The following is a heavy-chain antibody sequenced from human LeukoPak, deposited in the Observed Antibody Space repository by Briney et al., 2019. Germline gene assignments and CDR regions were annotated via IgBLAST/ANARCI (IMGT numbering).Heavy chain of an antibody. D-gene: IGHD5-24*01. CDR1: GGSISSYY. Sequence: PSETLSLTCTVSGGSISSYYWSWIRQPPGKGLEWIGYIYYSGSTNYNPSLKSRVIMSVDTTNNQFSLRLSSVTAADTAIYYCARVGDGYNYFPYYYMDFWGKGTTVIVSS. CDR3: ARVGDGYNYFPYYYMDF. V-gene: IGHV4-59*01. CDR2: IYYSGST. J-gene: IGHJ6*03.